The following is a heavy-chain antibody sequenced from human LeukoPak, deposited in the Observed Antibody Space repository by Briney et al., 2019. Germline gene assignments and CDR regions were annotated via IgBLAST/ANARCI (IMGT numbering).Heavy chain of an antibody. D-gene: IGHD3-10*01. J-gene: IGHJ3*02. Sequence: ASVKVSCKASGYTFTGYYMHCVRQAPGQGLEWMGWINPSSGGTNYAQKLQGRVTMTTDTSTSTAYMELRSLRSDDTAVYYCARVEITMVRGVITDAFDIWGQGTMVTVSS. CDR2: INPSSGGT. CDR1: GYTFTGYY. V-gene: IGHV1-2*02. CDR3: ARVEITMVRGVITDAFDI.